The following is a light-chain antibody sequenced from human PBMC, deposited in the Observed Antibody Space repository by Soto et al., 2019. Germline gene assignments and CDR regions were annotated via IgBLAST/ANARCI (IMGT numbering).Light chain of an antibody. J-gene: IGKJ1*01. V-gene: IGKV3-20*01. CDR1: QSLRSS. Sequence: EIVLTQSPGTLSFSPGERATLSCRASQSLRSSLAWYQQKPGQAPRLLIYGASSRATGIPDRFSGSGSGTDFTLTISRLEPEDFAVYYCQQYGSSPWTFGQGTKVDIK. CDR2: GAS. CDR3: QQYGSSPWT.